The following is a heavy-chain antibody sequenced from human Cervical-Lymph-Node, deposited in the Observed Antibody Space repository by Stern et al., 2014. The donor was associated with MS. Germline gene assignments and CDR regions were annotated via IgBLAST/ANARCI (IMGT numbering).Heavy chain of an antibody. D-gene: IGHD6-13*01. V-gene: IGHV3-15*01. J-gene: IGHJ4*02. CDR2: IKSKTDGGTT. Sequence: EMQLVESGGGLVKPGGSLRLSCAASGFTFSNAWMSWVRQAPGKGLEWVGRIKSKTDGGTTDYAAPVKGRFTISRDDSKNTLYLQMNSLKTEDTAVYYCTTSRTYSSSSVDYWGQGTLVTVSS. CDR1: GFTFSNAW. CDR3: TTSRTYSSSSVDY.